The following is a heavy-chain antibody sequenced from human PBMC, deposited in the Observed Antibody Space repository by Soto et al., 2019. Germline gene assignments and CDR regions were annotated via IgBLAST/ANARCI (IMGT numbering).Heavy chain of an antibody. CDR3: ARDLSSPMHYYGMDV. J-gene: IGHJ6*02. CDR2: IYYSGST. Sequence: SETLSLTCTVSGGSISSYYWSWIRQPPGKGLEWIGYIYYSGSTNYNPSLKSRVTISADTSKNQFSLKLSSVTAADTAVYYCARDLSSPMHYYGMDVWGQGTTVTVSS. D-gene: IGHD2-2*01. CDR1: GGSISSYY. V-gene: IGHV4-59*01.